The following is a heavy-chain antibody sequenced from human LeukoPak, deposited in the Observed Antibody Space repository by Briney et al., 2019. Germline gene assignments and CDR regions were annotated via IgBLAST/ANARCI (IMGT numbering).Heavy chain of an antibody. CDR2: ISTGSSTI. V-gene: IGHV3-48*02. CDR1: GFTFSSYS. D-gene: IGHD3-10*01. CDR3: ARDFIGSLGF. J-gene: IGHJ4*02. Sequence: PGGSLRLSRAASGFTFSSYSMNWVRQAPGEGGEWVSYISTGSSTIYYADSVKGRFTISRDNAKNSLYLQMNSLRDEDTALYYCARDFIGSLGFWGQGTLVTVSS.